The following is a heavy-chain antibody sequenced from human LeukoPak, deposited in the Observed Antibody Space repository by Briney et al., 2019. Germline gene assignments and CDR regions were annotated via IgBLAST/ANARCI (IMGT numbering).Heavy chain of an antibody. CDR3: APSAFDY. V-gene: IGHV3-23*01. Sequence: GGSLGLSCAASGFTFSSYAMSWVRQAPGKGLEWVSIISDSGCSTYYADSVKGGFTISRHNSKNTLYLQMNSLRVEDPAVYYCAPSAFDYWGQGTLVTVSS. CDR1: GFTFSSYA. J-gene: IGHJ4*02. CDR2: ISDSGCST.